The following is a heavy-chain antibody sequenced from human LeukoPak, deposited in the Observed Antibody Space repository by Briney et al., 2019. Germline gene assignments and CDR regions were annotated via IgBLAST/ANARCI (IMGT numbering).Heavy chain of an antibody. V-gene: IGHV4-39*01. Sequence: SETLSLTCTVSGVSISSSNSYWGWIRQPPGKGLEWIGSIYYSGNTYYNASLKSQVSISIDTSKNQFSLKLTSVTAADTAVYYCVRQTGSGLFILPGGQGTLVTVSS. J-gene: IGHJ4*02. CDR2: IYYSGNT. D-gene: IGHD3/OR15-3a*01. CDR1: GVSISSSNSY. CDR3: VRQTGSGLFILP.